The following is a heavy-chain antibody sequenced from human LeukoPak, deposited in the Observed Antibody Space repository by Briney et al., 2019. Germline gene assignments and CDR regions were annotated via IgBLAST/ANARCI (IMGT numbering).Heavy chain of an antibody. J-gene: IGHJ6*02. Sequence: ASVTVSCKASGYRFNSYGINWVRQAPGQGLEWMGRISAYNGDTKYTQKFQGRVTMTTDTSTTTAYMELRSLRPDDTAVYYCARGDQLANYYFYGMDVWGQGTTVTVSS. CDR3: ARGDQLANYYFYGMDV. V-gene: IGHV1-18*01. CDR2: ISAYNGDT. D-gene: IGHD6-13*01. CDR1: GYRFNSYG.